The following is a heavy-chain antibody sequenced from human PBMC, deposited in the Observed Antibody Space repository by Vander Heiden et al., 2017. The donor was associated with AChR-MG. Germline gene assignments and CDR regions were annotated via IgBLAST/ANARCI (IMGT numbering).Heavy chain of an antibody. CDR2: INPSAEST. Sequence: VQLVQSGTEVKKPGASVKVSCKTSGYTFSDYYIHWVRQAPGQGLEWMGIINPSAESTTYAQTFQGRVAVTKDSSTSTVYMELRSLRSEDTALDYCARGGTTDDGSEYWGQGTQGVVSS. CDR3: ARGGTTDDGSEY. J-gene: IGHJ1*01. V-gene: IGHV1-46*01. D-gene: IGHD1-7*01. CDR1: GYTFSDYY.